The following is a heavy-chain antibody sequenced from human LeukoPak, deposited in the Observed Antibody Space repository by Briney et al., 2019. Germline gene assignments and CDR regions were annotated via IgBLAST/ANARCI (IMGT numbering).Heavy chain of an antibody. D-gene: IGHD2-2*01. CDR1: SGSISSYY. CDR3: ARLRYCSSTSCYRYFDL. CDR2: IYYSGST. V-gene: IGHV4-59*01. Sequence: SETLSLTCTVSSGSISSYYWSWIRQPPGKGLEWIGYIYYSGSTNYNPSLKSRVTISVDTSKNQFSLKLSSVTAADTAVYYCARLRYCSSTSCYRYFDLWGRGTLVTVSS. J-gene: IGHJ2*01.